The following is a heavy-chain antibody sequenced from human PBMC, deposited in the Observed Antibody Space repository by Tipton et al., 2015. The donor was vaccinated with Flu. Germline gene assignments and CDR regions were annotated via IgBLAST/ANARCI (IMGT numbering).Heavy chain of an antibody. CDR2: ITWNSGSI. Sequence: SLRLSCAASGFTFGDYAMHWVRQAPGKGLEWVSGITWNSGSIAYADSVTGRFTISRDNAENALYPQMGSLRAEDTALYFCAKGYSYYYYCSRDVWGQGTTDSVPS. J-gene: IGHJ6*02. CDR1: GFTFGDYA. CDR3: AKGYSYYYYCSRDV. V-gene: IGHV3-9*01. D-gene: IGHD2-21*01.